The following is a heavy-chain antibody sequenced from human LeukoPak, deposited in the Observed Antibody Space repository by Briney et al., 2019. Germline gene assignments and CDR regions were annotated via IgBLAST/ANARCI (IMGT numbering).Heavy chain of an antibody. V-gene: IGHV3-30*04. Sequence: GGSLRLSCAASGFTFSSYAMHWVRQAPGKGLEWVAVISYDGSNKFYVDSLKGRFTISRDNSKSTLYLQMNSLRAEDTAVYYCASSIESFRGFDYWGQGTLVTVSS. CDR2: ISYDGSNK. CDR3: ASSIESFRGFDY. CDR1: GFTFSSYA. D-gene: IGHD3-16*02. J-gene: IGHJ4*02.